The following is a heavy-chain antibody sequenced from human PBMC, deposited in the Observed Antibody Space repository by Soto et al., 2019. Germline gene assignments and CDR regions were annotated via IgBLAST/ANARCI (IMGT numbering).Heavy chain of an antibody. Sequence: SETLSLTCTVSGGSISSGDYYWSWIRQPPGKGLEWIGYIYYSGSTYYNPSLKSRVTISVDTSKNQFSLKLSSVTAADTAVYYCARDFGARDYYDSSGYYYYYYGMDVWGQGTTVTVSS. CDR3: ARDFGARDYYDSSGYYYYYYGMDV. V-gene: IGHV4-30-4*01. CDR1: GGSISSGDYY. D-gene: IGHD3-22*01. J-gene: IGHJ6*02. CDR2: IYYSGST.